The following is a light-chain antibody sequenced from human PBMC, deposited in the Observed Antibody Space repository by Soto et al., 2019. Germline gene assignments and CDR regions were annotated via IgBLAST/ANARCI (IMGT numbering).Light chain of an antibody. CDR3: ATWDDSLSGPV. Sequence: QSVLRQPPSASGTPGQSVTISCSGSTSNIGSSSVYWYQQLPGTAPKVFIYENNRRPSGVPDRFSGSKSGTSASLAISGLRSKDEADYYCATWDDSLSGPVFGGGTKVTVL. CDR2: ENN. V-gene: IGLV1-47*01. CDR1: TSNIGSSS. J-gene: IGLJ2*01.